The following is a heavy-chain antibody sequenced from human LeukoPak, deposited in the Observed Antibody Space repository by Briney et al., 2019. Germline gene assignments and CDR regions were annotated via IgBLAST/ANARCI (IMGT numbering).Heavy chain of an antibody. CDR2: IYPGDSDT. D-gene: IGHD1-26*01. CDR3: ARRRDLYSGSYYPFDY. Sequence: GESLKISCKGSGYSFTSYRIGWVRQMPGKGLEWMGIIYPGDSDTRYSPSFQGQVTISADKSISTAYLQWSSLKASDTAMYYCARRRDLYSGSYYPFDYWGQGTLVTASS. CDR1: GYSFTSYR. V-gene: IGHV5-51*01. J-gene: IGHJ4*02.